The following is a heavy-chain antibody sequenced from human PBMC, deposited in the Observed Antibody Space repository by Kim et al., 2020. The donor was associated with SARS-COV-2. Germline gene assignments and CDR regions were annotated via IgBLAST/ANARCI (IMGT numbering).Heavy chain of an antibody. V-gene: IGHV3-30*02. D-gene: IGHD6-19*01. CDR3: AKDLSSGWSSDAFDI. J-gene: IGHJ3*02. Sequence: DSVKGRVTISRDNSKNTLYLQMNSLRAEDTAVYYCAKDLSSGWSSDAFDIWGQGTMVTVSS.